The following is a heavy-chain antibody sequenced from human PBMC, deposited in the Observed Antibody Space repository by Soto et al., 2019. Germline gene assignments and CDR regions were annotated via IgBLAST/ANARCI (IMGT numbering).Heavy chain of an antibody. J-gene: IGHJ3*02. Sequence: ASVKVSCKASGYTFTSYDINWVRQATGQGLEWMGWMNPNSGNTGYAQKFQGRVTMTRNTSISTAYMELSSLRSEDTAVYYCARVRYYDFCSGPTGAFDIWGQGTMVTVSS. CDR1: GYTFTSYD. CDR3: ARVRYYDFCSGPTGAFDI. V-gene: IGHV1-8*01. CDR2: MNPNSGNT. D-gene: IGHD3-3*01.